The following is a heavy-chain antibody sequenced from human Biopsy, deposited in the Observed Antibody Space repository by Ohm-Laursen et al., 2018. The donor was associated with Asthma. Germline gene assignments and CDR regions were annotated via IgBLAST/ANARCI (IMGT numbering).Heavy chain of an antibody. J-gene: IGHJ4*02. CDR3: ASDFPKDYVRYNFQF. CDR1: GGTFSNFA. CDR2: IMTVFGTT. V-gene: IGHV1-69*01. Sequence: SSVKVSCKAPGGTFSNFAISWVRQAPGQGLEWLGGIMTVFGTTNYAQKFQGRVTITADESTGTAYMEVTSLSSDDTAVYYCASDFPKDYVRYNFQFWGQGTLVTVSS. D-gene: IGHD4-17*01.